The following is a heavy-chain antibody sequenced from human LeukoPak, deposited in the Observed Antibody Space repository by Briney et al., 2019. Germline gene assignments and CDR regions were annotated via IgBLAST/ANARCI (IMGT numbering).Heavy chain of an antibody. V-gene: IGHV3-7*01. CDR1: GFTFTTYW. Sequence: GGSLRLSCAASGFTFTTYWMKPDGSGIFYVDSVKGRFTISRDNAMNTLYLQMNSLRAEDSALYYCTRDMQGSRLYLVGSQNDWGQGTLVTVSS. CDR3: TRDMQGSRLYLVGSQND. CDR2: PDGSGI. D-gene: IGHD1-26*01. J-gene: IGHJ4*02.